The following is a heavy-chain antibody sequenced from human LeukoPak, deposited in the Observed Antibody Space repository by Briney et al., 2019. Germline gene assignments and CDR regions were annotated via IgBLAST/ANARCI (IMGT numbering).Heavy chain of an antibody. J-gene: IGHJ4*02. D-gene: IGHD5-18*01. CDR2: INHSGST. CDR1: GGSFSGYY. Sequence: SETLSLTCAVYGGSFSGYYWSWIRQPPGKGLEWIGEINHSGSTNYNPSLKSRVTISVDTSKNQFSLKLSSVTAADTAVYYCARVFGYSYGYGYWGQGTLVTVSS. CDR3: ARVFGYSYGYGY. V-gene: IGHV4-34*01.